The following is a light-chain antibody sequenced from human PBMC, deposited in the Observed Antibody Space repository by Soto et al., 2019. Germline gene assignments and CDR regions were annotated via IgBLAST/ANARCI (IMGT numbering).Light chain of an antibody. CDR1: QIVSNYF. CDR2: DAS. J-gene: IGKJ4*01. CDR3: QQRSNWPPLT. Sequence: EVVMTQSPGILSLSPGERATLSCRAMQIVSNYFLAWYQQNPGQAPRLLIDDASNRATGIPARFSGSGSGTDFTLTISSLEPEDFAVYYCQQRSNWPPLTFGGGTKVDIK. V-gene: IGKV3-11*01.